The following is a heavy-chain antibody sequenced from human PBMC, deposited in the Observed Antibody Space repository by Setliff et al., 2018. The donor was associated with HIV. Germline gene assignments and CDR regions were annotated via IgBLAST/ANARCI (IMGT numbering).Heavy chain of an antibody. D-gene: IGHD2-8*02. J-gene: IGHJ4*02. CDR1: GYTFTNFG. CDR3: ARGSGGFDY. V-gene: IGHV1-3*03. CDR2: INIGNGKT. Sequence: ASVKVSCKASGYTFTNFGITWVRQAPGQRLEWMGWINIGNGKTKYSQVFQGRVTITRDTSANTAYMELYILRSEDMAVYYCARGSGGFDYWGQGTLVTVS.